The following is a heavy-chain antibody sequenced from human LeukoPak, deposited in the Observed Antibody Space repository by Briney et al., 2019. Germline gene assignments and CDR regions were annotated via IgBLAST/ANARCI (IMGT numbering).Heavy chain of an antibody. CDR2: IKQDGSEK. CDR3: ARGGNHGDYWYFDL. CDR1: EFSFSNFW. Sequence: GGSLRLSCSASEFSFSNFWMSWVRQAPGKGPEWVANIKQDGSEKYYVDSVKGRFTISRDNAETTLHLQMNSLRAEDTAVYYCARGGNHGDYWYFDLWGRGTLVTVSS. V-gene: IGHV3-7*01. J-gene: IGHJ2*01. D-gene: IGHD4-17*01.